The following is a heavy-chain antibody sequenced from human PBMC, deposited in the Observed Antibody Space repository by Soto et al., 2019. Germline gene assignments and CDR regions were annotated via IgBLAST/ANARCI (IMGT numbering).Heavy chain of an antibody. CDR2: ISWNSGSI. CDR1: GFTFDDYA. J-gene: IGHJ2*01. V-gene: IGHV3-9*01. Sequence: GGSLRLSCAASGFTFDDYAMHWVRQAPGKGLEWVSGISWNSGSIGYADSVKGRFTISRDNATNSLYMQMNSLRAEDTALYYCAKADLIAVAGDWYFDLWGRGTLVTVSS. D-gene: IGHD6-19*01. CDR3: AKADLIAVAGDWYFDL.